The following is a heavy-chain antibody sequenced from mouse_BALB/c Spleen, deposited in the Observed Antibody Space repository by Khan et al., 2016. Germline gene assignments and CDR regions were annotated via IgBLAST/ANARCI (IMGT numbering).Heavy chain of an antibody. CDR3: ARGYYGYAMDY. J-gene: IGHJ4*01. Sequence: QVQLKQSGAELARPGASVKMSCKASGYTFTSYTMHWVKQRPGQGLEWIGYINPSSGYTNYNQKFKDKATLTADKSSSTAYMQLSSLTSEDSAVYYGARGYYGYAMDYWGQGTSVTVSS. D-gene: IGHD1-1*01. V-gene: IGHV1-4*01. CDR2: INPSSGYT. CDR1: GYTFTSYT.